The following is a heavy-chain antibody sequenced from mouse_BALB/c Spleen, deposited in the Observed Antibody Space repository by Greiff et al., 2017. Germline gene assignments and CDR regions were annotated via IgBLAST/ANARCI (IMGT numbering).Heavy chain of an antibody. Sequence: QVQLQQSGAELVRPGASVKLSCKASGYTFTSYWMYWVKQRPAQGLEWIGRIDPYDSETHYNQKFKDKDILTVDKSSSTAYMQLSNLTSEDSAVYYCDKSGSSKDFDYWGQGTTVTVSS. CDR2: IDPYDSET. J-gene: IGHJ2*01. V-gene: IGHV1-74*01. CDR3: DKSGSSKDFDY. CDR1: GYTFTSYW. D-gene: IGHD3-1*01.